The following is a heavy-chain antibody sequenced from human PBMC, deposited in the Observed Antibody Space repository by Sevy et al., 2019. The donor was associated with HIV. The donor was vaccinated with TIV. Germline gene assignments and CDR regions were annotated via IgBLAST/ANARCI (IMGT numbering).Heavy chain of an antibody. J-gene: IGHJ6*03. CDR2: IYYSGST. Sequence: SETLSLTCTVSGGSISSYYWSWIRQSPGKGLEWIGYIYYSGSTNYNPSLKSRVTISVDTSKNQFSLKLSTVTAADTAVYYCAGHLPPDILTGYYYYYYYMDVWGKGTTVTVSS. CDR3: AGHLPPDILTGYYYYYYYMDV. D-gene: IGHD3-9*01. V-gene: IGHV4-59*08. CDR1: GGSISSYY.